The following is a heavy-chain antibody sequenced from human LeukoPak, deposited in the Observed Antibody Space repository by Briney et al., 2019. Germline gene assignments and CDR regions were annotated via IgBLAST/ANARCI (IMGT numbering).Heavy chain of an antibody. CDR1: GFTFSSYA. CDR2: ISGSGGST. CDR3: ARDQGSSSSGY. V-gene: IGHV3-23*01. D-gene: IGHD6-6*01. J-gene: IGHJ4*02. Sequence: AGGSLRLSCAASGFTFSSYAMSWVRQAPGKGREWVSAISGSGGSTYYADSVKGRFTISRDNAKNSLYLQMNSLRAEDTAVYYCARDQGSSSSGYWGQGTLVTVSS.